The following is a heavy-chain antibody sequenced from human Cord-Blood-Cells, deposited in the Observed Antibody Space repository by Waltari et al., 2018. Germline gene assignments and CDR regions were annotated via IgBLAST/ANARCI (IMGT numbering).Heavy chain of an antibody. V-gene: IGHV3-33*01. J-gene: IGHJ4*02. CDR1: GFTFSSLG. D-gene: IGHD3-3*01. CDR3: ARDRSILEWLFDY. CDR2: IWYDGSNK. Sequence: QVQLVESGGGVVQPGRSLTLSFAAAGFTFSSLGIQRVRPAPGKGLEWVAVIWYDGSNKYYADSVKGRFTISRDNSKNTLYLQMNSLRAEDTAVYYCARDRSILEWLFDYWGQGTLVTVSS.